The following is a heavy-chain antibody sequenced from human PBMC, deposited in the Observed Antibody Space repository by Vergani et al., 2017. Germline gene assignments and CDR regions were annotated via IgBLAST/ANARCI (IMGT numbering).Heavy chain of an antibody. CDR1: GGSISSGDYY. Sequence: QVQLQESGPGLVKPSQTLSLTCTVSGGSISSGDYYWSWIRQPPGKGLEWIGYIYYSGSTYYNPSLKSRVTISVDTSKNQFSLKLSSVTAADTAVYYCAREHAVGYCSSTSCYFDWFDPWGQGTLVTVSS. D-gene: IGHD2-2*03. V-gene: IGHV4-30-4*01. CDR2: IYYSGST. J-gene: IGHJ5*02. CDR3: AREHAVGYCSSTSCYFDWFDP.